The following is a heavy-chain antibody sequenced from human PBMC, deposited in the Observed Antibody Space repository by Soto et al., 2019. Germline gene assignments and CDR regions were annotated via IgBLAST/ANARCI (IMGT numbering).Heavy chain of an antibody. J-gene: IGHJ4*02. Sequence: SQTLSLTCAISGDSVSSNSAAWNWIRQSPSRGLEWLGRTYYRSKWYNDYAVSVKSRITINPDTSKNQFSLQLNSVTPEDTAVYYCARRHYDFWSGYFGVDYWGQGTLVTVSS. CDR1: GDSVSSNSAA. V-gene: IGHV6-1*01. CDR3: ARRHYDFWSGYFGVDY. CDR2: TYYRSKWYN. D-gene: IGHD3-3*01.